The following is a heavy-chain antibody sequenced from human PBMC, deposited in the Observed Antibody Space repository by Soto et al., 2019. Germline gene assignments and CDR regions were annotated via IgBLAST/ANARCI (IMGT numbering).Heavy chain of an antibody. CDR2: TYYRSKWYN. CDR3: ARDRDPVYPGGPESGMDV. J-gene: IGHJ6*02. CDR1: GDSVSSNSAA. V-gene: IGHV6-1*01. Sequence: SQTLSLTCAISGDSVSSNSAAWNWIRQSPSRGLEWLGRTYYRSKWYNDYAVSVESRITINPDTSKNQFSLQLNSVTPEDTAVYYCARDRDPVYPGGPESGMDVWGQGTTVTVSS. D-gene: IGHD2-2*02.